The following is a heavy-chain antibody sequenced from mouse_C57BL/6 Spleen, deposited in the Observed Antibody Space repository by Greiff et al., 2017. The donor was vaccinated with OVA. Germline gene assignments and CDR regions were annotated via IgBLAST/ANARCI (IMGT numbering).Heavy chain of an antibody. Sequence: QVQLQQPGAELVKPGASVTMSCKASGYPFTSYWITWVKQRPGHGLEWIGDIYPGSGSTNYNEKFKSKATLPVDTSSSTAYRQRISLTSEDTAVYYCAREELTRGARDYWGQGTSVTVSS. J-gene: IGHJ4*01. D-gene: IGHD1-3*01. CDR1: GYPFTSYW. CDR2: IYPGSGST. CDR3: AREELTRGARDY. V-gene: IGHV1-55*01.